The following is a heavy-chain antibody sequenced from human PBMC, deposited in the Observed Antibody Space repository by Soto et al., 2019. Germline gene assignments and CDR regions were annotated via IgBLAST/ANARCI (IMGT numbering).Heavy chain of an antibody. J-gene: IGHJ4*02. Sequence: QLQLQESGPGLVKPSETLSLTCTVSGGSISSSSYYWGWIRQPPGKGLEWIGSSYYSGGTYYNPSLTRRVTRFVDTSKNQFSLKLSSVTAADTAVYYCANLAGPEGDYWGKVTLVTVAS. CDR2: SYYSGGT. CDR3: ANLAGPEGDY. D-gene: IGHD6-19*01. CDR1: GGSISSSSYY. V-gene: IGHV4-39*01.